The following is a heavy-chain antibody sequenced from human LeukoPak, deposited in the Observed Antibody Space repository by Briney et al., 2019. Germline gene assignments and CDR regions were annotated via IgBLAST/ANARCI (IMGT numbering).Heavy chain of an antibody. Sequence: ASVKVSCKASGYTFTGYYMHWVRQAPGQGLEWMGWINPNSGGTNYAQKFQGRVTMTRDTSISTAYMELSRLRSDDTAAYYCARGNIAARPSSIYYYYYMDVWGKGTTVTVSS. CDR3: ARGNIAARPSSIYYYYYMDV. V-gene: IGHV1-2*02. CDR2: INPNSGGT. CDR1: GYTFTGYY. J-gene: IGHJ6*03. D-gene: IGHD6-6*01.